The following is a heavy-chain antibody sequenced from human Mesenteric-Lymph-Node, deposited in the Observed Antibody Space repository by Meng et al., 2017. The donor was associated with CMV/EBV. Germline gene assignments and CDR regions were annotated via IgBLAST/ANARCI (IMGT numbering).Heavy chain of an antibody. J-gene: IGHJ4*02. CDR3: ARGNTHEY. D-gene: IGHD4-11*01. Sequence: GESLKISCAASGFIFSNYGMHWVRQAPGKGLEWLTVISYDGSKEYYADSVKGRFTISRDTSKNTLFLQMNSLRAEDTAVYYCARGNTHEYWGQGALVTVSS. CDR2: ISYDGSKE. V-gene: IGHV3-30*19. CDR1: GFIFSNYG.